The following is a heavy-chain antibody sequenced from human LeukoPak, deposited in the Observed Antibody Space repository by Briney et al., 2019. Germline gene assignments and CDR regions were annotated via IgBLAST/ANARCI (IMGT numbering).Heavy chain of an antibody. D-gene: IGHD5-18*01. CDR2: ISYDGSNK. V-gene: IGHV3-30*04. J-gene: IGHJ3*02. Sequence: GGSLRLSCAASGFTFSSYAMHWVRQAPGKGLEWVAVISYDGSNKYYADSVKGRFTISRDNSKNTLYLQMNSLRAEDTAVYYCASGLQLWFRIWGQGTMVTVSS. CDR1: GFTFSSYA. CDR3: ASGLQLWFRI.